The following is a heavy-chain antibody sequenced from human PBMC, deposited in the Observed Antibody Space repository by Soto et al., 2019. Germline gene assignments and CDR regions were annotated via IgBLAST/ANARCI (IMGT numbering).Heavy chain of an antibody. D-gene: IGHD3-22*01. V-gene: IGHV3-23*01. J-gene: IGHJ4*02. CDR1: GITFSSHA. CDR2: LSGSGAST. Sequence: EVQLLQSGGGVVQPGGSLRLSCTASGITFSSHAMNWVRQARGGGLEWVSSLSGSGASTYYADSVKGRFTISRDNSRNTLYLQMHGLRSGDTAIYYCVKDHRYDSSAYYGPRFDHWGQGDLVLVSS. CDR3: VKDHRYDSSAYYGPRFDH.